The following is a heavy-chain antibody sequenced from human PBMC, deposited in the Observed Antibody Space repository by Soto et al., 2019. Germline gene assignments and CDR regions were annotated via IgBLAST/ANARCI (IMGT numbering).Heavy chain of an antibody. CDR1: GGSISDGYY. V-gene: IGHV4-31*03. CDR2: ISASGST. CDR3: ARRDRSGFSYWLDT. Sequence: TLSLTCTVSGGSISDGYYWTWIRQHPGKGLEWIGSISASGSTSYNPSLKSRLTVSVDKSKNQFSLNLRSVTAADTAVYYCARRDRSGFSYWLDTWGQGTLVTVSS. D-gene: IGHD6-19*01. J-gene: IGHJ5*02.